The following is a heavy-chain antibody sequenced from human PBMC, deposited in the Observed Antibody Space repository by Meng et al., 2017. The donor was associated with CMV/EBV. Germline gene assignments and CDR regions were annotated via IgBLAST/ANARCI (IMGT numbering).Heavy chain of an antibody. CDR1: GGSVSSGSYY. Sequence: SETLSLTCTVSGGSVSSGSYYWSWIRQPPGKGLEWIGYIYCSGSTNYNPSLKSRVTISVDTSKNQFSLKLSSVTAADTAVYYCARGLRGSYPLDYWGQGTLVTVSS. CDR2: IYCSGST. CDR3: ARGLRGSYPLDY. V-gene: IGHV4-61*01. J-gene: IGHJ4*02. D-gene: IGHD1-26*01.